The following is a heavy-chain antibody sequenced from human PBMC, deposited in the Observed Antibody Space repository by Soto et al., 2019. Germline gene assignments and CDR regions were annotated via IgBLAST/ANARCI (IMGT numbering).Heavy chain of an antibody. D-gene: IGHD2-15*01. CDR1: GFTFSSYS. CDR3: ARGGGYSTTTCDF. Sequence: EVQLVESGGGLVKPGGSLRLSCAASGFTFSSYSMNWVRQAPGKGLEWVSSISSSSSYIYYADSVKGRFTISRDNAKNLLFLQKNSLRGEDTAVYYCARGGGYSTTTCDFWGQGTLVTVSS. J-gene: IGHJ4*02. CDR2: ISSSSSYI. V-gene: IGHV3-21*01.